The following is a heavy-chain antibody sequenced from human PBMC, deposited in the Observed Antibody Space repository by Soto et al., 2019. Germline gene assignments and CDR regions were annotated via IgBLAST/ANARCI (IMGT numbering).Heavy chain of an antibody. J-gene: IGHJ5*02. CDR3: ARGDTLGGLGDA. D-gene: IGHD1-26*01. CDR1: GGTFSSYA. V-gene: IGHV1-69*12. Sequence: QVQLVQSGAEVKKPGSSVKVSCKASGGTFSSYAISWVRQAPGPGLEWMGGIIPIFGTANYAQKFQGRVTITADESATTSYMELSSLTSEDTAVYYCARGDTLGGLGDAWGQGNLVTVSS. CDR2: IIPIFGTA.